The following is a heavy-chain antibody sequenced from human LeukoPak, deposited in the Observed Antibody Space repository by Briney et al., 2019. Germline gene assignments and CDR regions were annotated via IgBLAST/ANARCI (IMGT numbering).Heavy chain of an antibody. V-gene: IGHV5-10-1*01. J-gene: IGHJ4*02. CDR2: IDPSDSYT. CDR3: ATHAFGEPNQLDY. D-gene: IGHD3-10*01. CDR1: GCSFTSYW. Sequence: GESLKISCKGSGCSFTSYWISWVRQMPGKGLEWIGRIDPSDSYTNYSPSFQGHVTISADKSISTAYLQWSSLKASDTAMYYCATHAFGEPNQLDYWGQGTLVTVSS.